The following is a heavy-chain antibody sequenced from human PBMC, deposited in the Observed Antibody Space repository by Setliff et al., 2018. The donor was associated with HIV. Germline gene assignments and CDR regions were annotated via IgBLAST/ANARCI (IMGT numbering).Heavy chain of an antibody. J-gene: IGHJ4*02. V-gene: IGHV4-59*08. D-gene: IGHD2-15*01. Sequence: SETLSLTCAVSGVSISAYFWSWIRQSPEKGLEWIGYIDNSGNTNYSPSLKGRITISRDTSKNQFSLKLSSVTAADTAVYYCARQAWHSGRNGYFVDYWGQGTLVTVSS. CDR1: GVSISAYF. CDR3: ARQAWHSGRNGYFVDY. CDR2: IDNSGNT.